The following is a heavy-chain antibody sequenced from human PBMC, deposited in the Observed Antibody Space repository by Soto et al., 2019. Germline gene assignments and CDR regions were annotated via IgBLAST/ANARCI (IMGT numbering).Heavy chain of an antibody. CDR1: GGSVSSGSYY. CDR2: IYYSGST. D-gene: IGHD5-18*01. J-gene: IGHJ4*02. CDR3: ARDRSGYSYGLASYYFDY. Sequence: TLSLTCTVSGGSVSSGSYYWSWIRQPPGKGLEWIGYIYYSGSTNYNPSLKSRVTISVDTSKNQFSLKLSSVTAADTAVYYCARDRSGYSYGLASYYFDYWGQGTLVTVSS. V-gene: IGHV4-61*01.